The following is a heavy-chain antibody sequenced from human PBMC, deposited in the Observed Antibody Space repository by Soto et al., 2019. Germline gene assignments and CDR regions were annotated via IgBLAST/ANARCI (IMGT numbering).Heavy chain of an antibody. V-gene: IGHV1-18*01. CDR3: ARASGSSYWFDP. CDR1: GYTFTTYG. CDR2: ISAYNGNT. D-gene: IGHD1-26*01. Sequence: ASXKVSCKASGYTFTTYGISWVRQAPGQGLEWMGWISAYNGNTNYAQKLQGRVTMTTDTSTSTVYMELRSLRSDDTAVYYCARASGSSYWFDPWGQGTLVTVSS. J-gene: IGHJ5*02.